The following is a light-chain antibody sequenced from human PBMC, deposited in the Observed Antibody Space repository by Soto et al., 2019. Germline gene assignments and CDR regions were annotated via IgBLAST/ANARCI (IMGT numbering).Light chain of an antibody. CDR1: QSVYSN. CDR2: GSS. CDR3: QQFTQWPLS. V-gene: IGKV3-15*01. J-gene: IGKJ4*01. Sequence: EIVMTQSPATLSVSPGERVTLSCRASQSVYSNLDWYQQKPGQAPRLLIHGSSTRATGIPARFSGSGSGTEFTLTISSLQSEDFAVYYCQQFTQWPLSFGGGTKVEIK.